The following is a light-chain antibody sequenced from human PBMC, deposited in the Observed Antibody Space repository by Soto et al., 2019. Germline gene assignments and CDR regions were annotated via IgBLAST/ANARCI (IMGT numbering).Light chain of an antibody. V-gene: IGKV1-33*01. CDR2: DAF. J-gene: IGKJ3*01. Sequence: DIQMTQSPSSLSASVGDRVTITCQASQNINIYLNWYQQSPGRAPKLLIYDAFSLEKGVPSRFSGTGSGTHFTLTISSLQPEDIATYYCQPYDDLPFTFGPGTKVDIK. CDR1: QNINIY. CDR3: QPYDDLPFT.